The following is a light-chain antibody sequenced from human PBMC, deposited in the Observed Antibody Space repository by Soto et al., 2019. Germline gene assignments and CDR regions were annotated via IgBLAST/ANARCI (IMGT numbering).Light chain of an antibody. CDR1: QSVTWY. V-gene: IGKV3-11*01. CDR2: DAT. CDR3: QQRTNWLT. J-gene: IGKJ4*01. Sequence: EMVLTQSPATLSLSPGEIATLSCRASQSVTWYLAWYQQKPGQAPRLLIYDATNRATGIPARFSGSGSGTDFTLTISSLEPEDFAVYYCQQRTNWLTFGGGTRVEI.